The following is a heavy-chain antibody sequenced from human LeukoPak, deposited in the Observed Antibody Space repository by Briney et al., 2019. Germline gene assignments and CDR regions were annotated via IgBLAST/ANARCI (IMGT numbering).Heavy chain of an antibody. V-gene: IGHV3-23*01. CDR1: GFTVSSCA. Sequence: QPGGSLRLSCAVSGFTVSSCAMSWVRPAPGKGLQWVSSISASGGSTYYADSVKGRFTISRDKSKNTVYLQMNSLRADDTAVYYCAKRSGPLDYWGQGTLVTVSS. CDR2: ISASGGST. J-gene: IGHJ4*02. D-gene: IGHD5-12*01. CDR3: AKRSGPLDY.